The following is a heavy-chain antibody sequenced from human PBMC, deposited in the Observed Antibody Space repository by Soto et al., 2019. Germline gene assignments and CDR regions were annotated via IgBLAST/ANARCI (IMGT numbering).Heavy chain of an antibody. J-gene: IGHJ3*02. Sequence: GGSLRLSCAASGFTFSSYSMNWVRQAPGKGLEWVSSISSSSRYIYYAESVKGRFTISRDNAKNSLYLQMNSLRAEDASVYYCARSDSYDTSCYYYAFDIWGQGTMVTVSS. CDR3: ARSDSYDTSCYYYAFDI. D-gene: IGHD3-22*01. CDR2: ISSSSRYI. CDR1: GFTFSSYS. V-gene: IGHV3-21*01.